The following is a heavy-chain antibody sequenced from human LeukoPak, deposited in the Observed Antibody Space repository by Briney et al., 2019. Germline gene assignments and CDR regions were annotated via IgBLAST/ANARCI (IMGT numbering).Heavy chain of an antibody. CDR2: INPSGGST. CDR3: ARAGRGAAALNAFDI. D-gene: IGHD6-13*01. J-gene: IGHJ3*02. V-gene: IGHV1-46*01. Sequence: ASVTVSCKASGYTFTSYYMHWVRQAPGQGLEWMGIINPSGGSTSYAQKFQGRVTMTRDTSTSTVYMELSSLRSEDTAVYYCARAGRGAAALNAFDIWGQGTMVTVSS. CDR1: GYTFTSYY.